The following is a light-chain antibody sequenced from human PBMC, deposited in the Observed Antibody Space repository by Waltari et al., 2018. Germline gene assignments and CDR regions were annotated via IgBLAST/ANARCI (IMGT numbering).Light chain of an antibody. CDR1: NSDVGSYNF. Sequence: QSALTQPASVSGSPGQSITISCTGTNSDVGSYNFVSWYQQHPGKAPKLRIYEVSNRPSGVSNRCSGSKSGNTASRTISGLQAEDEADYHCCSYAGSSTWVLGGGIKLTVL. V-gene: IGLV2-23*02. J-gene: IGLJ3*02. CDR2: EVS. CDR3: CSYAGSSTWV.